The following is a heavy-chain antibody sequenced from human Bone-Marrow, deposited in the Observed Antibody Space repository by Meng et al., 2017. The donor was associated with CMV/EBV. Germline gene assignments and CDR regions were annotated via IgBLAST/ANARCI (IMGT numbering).Heavy chain of an antibody. CDR3: ARVDCSSTSCYTLYY. CDR2: ISGSGGST. J-gene: IGHJ4*02. V-gene: IGHV3-23*01. D-gene: IGHD2-2*02. Sequence: GESLKISCAASGFTFSSYAMSWVRQAPGKGLEWVSAISGSGGSTYYADSVKGRFTISRDNAKNSLYLQMNSLRAEDTAVYYCARVDCSSTSCYTLYYWGQGTLVTDSS. CDR1: GFTFSSYA.